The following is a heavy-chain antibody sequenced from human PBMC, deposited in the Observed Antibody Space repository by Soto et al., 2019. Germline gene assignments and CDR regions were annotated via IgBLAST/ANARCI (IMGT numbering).Heavy chain of an antibody. CDR3: ARDRWIAAAGTAVYYYYYYMDV. Sequence: SQTLSLTCAISGDSVSSNSAAWNWIRQSPSRGLEWLGRTYYRSKWYNDYAVSVKSRITINPDTSKNQFSLQLNSVTPEDTAVYYCARDRWIAAAGTAVYYYYYYMDVWGKGTTVTVSS. J-gene: IGHJ6*03. CDR1: GDSVSSNSAA. D-gene: IGHD6-13*01. V-gene: IGHV6-1*01. CDR2: TYYRSKWYN.